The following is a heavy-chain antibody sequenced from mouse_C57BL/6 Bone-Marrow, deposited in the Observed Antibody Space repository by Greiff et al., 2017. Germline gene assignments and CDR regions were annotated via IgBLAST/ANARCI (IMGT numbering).Heavy chain of an antibody. CDR2: INPNNGGT. D-gene: IGHD2-5*01. J-gene: IGHJ3*01. Sequence: EVQLQQSGPELVKPGASVKISCKASGYTFTDYYMNWVKQSHGKSLEWIGDINPNNGGTSYNQKFKGKATLTVDKSSSTAYMELRSLTSEDSAVYYCARSLYSNQFAYWGQGTLVTVSA. CDR3: ARSLYSNQFAY. V-gene: IGHV1-26*01. CDR1: GYTFTDYY.